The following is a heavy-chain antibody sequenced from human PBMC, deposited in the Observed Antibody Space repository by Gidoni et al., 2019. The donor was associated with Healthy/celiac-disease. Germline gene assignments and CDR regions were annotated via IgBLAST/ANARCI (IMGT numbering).Heavy chain of an antibody. V-gene: IGHV3-7*03. CDR2: IKQDGSEK. Sequence: EWVANIKQDGSEKYYVDSVKGRFTISRDNAKNSLYLQMNSVRAEDTAVYYCARDRGIAAAGTFDIWGQGTMVTVSS. CDR3: ARDRGIAAAGTFDI. J-gene: IGHJ3*02. D-gene: IGHD6-13*01.